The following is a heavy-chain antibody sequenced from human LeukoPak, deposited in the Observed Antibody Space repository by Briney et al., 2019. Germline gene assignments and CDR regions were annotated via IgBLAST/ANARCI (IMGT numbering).Heavy chain of an antibody. Sequence: SETLSLTCTVSGGSIRSSYYYWGWIRQPPGKGLEWIGSIYDSGSTYYNPSLKSRVTISVGTSKNQFSLKLNSVTAADTAVYYCARGRPHGNDYWGQGTLVTVSS. CDR1: GGSIRSSYYY. CDR3: ARGRPHGNDY. V-gene: IGHV4-39*01. CDR2: IYDSGST. J-gene: IGHJ4*02. D-gene: IGHD4-23*01.